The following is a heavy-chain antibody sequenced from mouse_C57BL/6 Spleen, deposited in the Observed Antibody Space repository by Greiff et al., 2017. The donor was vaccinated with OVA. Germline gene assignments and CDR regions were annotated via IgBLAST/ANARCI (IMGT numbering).Heavy chain of an antibody. D-gene: IGHD4-1*01. CDR3: ARKGNWDVSGDCFDY. Sequence: VQLQQSGPGLVAPSQSLSITCTVSGFSLTSYALSWVRQPPGKGLEWLGVLWSGGGTNYNLALKSRLSISNDEDKRQVFLKMNSLQTEDTARYNDARKGNWDVSGDCFDYWGQGTTLTVSS. CDR2: LWSGGGT. CDR1: GFSLTSYA. V-gene: IGHV2-9-1*01. J-gene: IGHJ2*01.